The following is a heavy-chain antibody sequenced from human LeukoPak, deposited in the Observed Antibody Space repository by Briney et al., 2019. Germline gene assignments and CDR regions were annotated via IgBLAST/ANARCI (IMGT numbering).Heavy chain of an antibody. D-gene: IGHD6-13*01. CDR1: GGSISSYY. V-gene: IGHV4-59*01. J-gene: IGHJ6*02. CDR2: IYYSGST. CDR3: ARDLWYSSSCYASRGMDV. Sequence: SETLSLTCTVSGGSISSYYWSWIRQPPGKGLEWIGYIYYSGSTNYNPSLKSRVTISVDTSKNQFSLKLSSVTAADTAVYYCARDLWYSSSCYASRGMDVWGQGTTVTVSS.